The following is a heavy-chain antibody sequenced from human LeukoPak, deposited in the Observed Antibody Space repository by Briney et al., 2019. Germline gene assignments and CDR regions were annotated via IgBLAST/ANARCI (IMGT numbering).Heavy chain of an antibody. CDR2: VSGSGEIT. Sequence: PGGSLRLSCAASGFSFRFYDMSWVRQAPGKGLEWVAGVSGSGEITFYADSVKGRFTISRDNSKNTLYLQMNSLRAEDTAVYYCAKDPSDYSLFYYYYYGMDVWGQGTTVTVSS. J-gene: IGHJ6*02. CDR3: AKDPSDYSLFYYYYYGMDV. D-gene: IGHD4-11*01. CDR1: GFSFRFYD. V-gene: IGHV3-23*01.